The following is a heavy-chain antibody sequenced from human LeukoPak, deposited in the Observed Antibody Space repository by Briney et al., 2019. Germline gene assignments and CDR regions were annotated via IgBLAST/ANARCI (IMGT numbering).Heavy chain of an antibody. J-gene: IGHJ4*02. CDR2: IRGSGGTT. V-gene: IGHV3-23*01. CDR1: GFTFSSSA. D-gene: IGHD3-22*01. Sequence: GGSLRLSCAASGFTFSSSAMDWVRQAPGKGLEWVSSIRGSGGTTYYADSVKGRFTISRDKSKNTLYLQMNSLRAEDTAVYYCAKSTSYYYDSSGYYFDYWGQGTLVTVSS. CDR3: AKSTSYYYDSSGYYFDY.